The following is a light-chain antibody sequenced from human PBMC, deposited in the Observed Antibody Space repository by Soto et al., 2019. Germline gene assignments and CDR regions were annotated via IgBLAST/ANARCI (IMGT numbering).Light chain of an antibody. CDR3: QQYRGWPRT. CDR2: GAS. V-gene: IGKV3-20*01. J-gene: IGKJ1*01. Sequence: EIVLTQSPGTRSLSPGERATLSVGASQSVSSSYLAWYQQKPGQAPRLLIYGASTRATDMPGRFRGSGAGAEFTLTISSLQSEDSAVYYCQQYRGWPRTFGQGTKVDIK. CDR1: QSVSSSY.